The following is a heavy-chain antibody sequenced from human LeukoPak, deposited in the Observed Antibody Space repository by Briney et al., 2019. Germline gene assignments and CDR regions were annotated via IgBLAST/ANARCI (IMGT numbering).Heavy chain of an antibody. J-gene: IGHJ4*02. Sequence: SETLSLTCTVSGGSISSYYWSWIRQPPGKGLEWIGYIYYIGSTDYNPSLKSRVTISVDTSKNQFSLKLSSVTAADTAVYYCARGGWSLDYWGQGTLVTVSS. CDR2: IYYIGST. CDR3: ARGGWSLDY. CDR1: GGSISSYY. D-gene: IGHD6-19*01. V-gene: IGHV4-59*01.